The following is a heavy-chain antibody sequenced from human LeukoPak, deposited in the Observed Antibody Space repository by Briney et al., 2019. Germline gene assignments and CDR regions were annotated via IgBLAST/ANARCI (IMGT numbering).Heavy chain of an antibody. D-gene: IGHD3-3*01. V-gene: IGHV3-9*01. J-gene: IGHJ6*02. Sequence: GGSQRLSCAASGFTFDDYAMHWVRQAPGKGVEWVSGISWNSGSIGYADSVKGRFTISRDNAKNSLYLQMNSLRAEDTALYYCAKSARSIKRITIFGVVIPTQAENGMDVWGQGTTVTVSS. CDR1: GFTFDDYA. CDR2: ISWNSGSI. CDR3: AKSARSIKRITIFGVVIPTQAENGMDV.